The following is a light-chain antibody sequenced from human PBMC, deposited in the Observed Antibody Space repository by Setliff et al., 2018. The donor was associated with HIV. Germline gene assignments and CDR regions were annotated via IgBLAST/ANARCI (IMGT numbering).Light chain of an antibody. CDR3: CSYAGSSTPYV. CDR1: SSDVGGYNY. J-gene: IGLJ1*01. CDR2: AVT. Sequence: QSVLTQPASVSGSPGQLITISCTGTSSDVGGYNYVSWYQQHPGKAPKLMIYAVTKRPSGVSNRFSGSKSGNTASLTISGLQAEDEADYYCCSYAGSSTPYVFGTGTKVTVL. V-gene: IGLV2-23*02.